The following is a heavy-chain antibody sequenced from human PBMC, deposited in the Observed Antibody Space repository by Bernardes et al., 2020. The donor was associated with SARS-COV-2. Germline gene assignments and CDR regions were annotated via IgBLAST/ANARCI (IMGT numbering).Heavy chain of an antibody. Sequence: SETLSLTCTVSRSSISGYYWSWIRQPPGKELEWIGYIYYTGTTNYNPSLESRVTLSIDTSKKQFSLRLSSVTAADTAVYYCARGGNNWFDPWGQGTPVTVSS. V-gene: IGHV4-59*08. CDR3: ARGGNNWFDP. D-gene: IGHD1-1*01. CDR2: IYYTGTT. J-gene: IGHJ5*02. CDR1: RSSISGYY.